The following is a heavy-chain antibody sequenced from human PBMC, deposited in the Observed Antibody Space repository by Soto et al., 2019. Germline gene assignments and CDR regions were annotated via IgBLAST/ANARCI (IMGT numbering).Heavy chain of an antibody. V-gene: IGHV4-34*01. Sequence: PSETLSLTCTVSGGYISSYYWTWIRQPPGKGLAWIGEINHSGTTNYNPSLKSRVSISVDTSKNQFSLKLRSVTAADTAVYYCARGPYCSGGSCLNWFDPWGPGTLVTVSS. D-gene: IGHD2-15*01. J-gene: IGHJ5*02. CDR2: INHSGTT. CDR3: ARGPYCSGGSCLNWFDP. CDR1: GGYISSYY.